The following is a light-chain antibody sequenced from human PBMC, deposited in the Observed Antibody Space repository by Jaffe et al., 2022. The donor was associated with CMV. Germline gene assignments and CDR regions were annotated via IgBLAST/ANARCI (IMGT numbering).Light chain of an antibody. V-gene: IGLV2-14*03. CDR3: SSYTSSRTMV. Sequence: QSALTQPASVSGSPGQSITIACTGTGGDIGGYDFVSWYQQHPGKAPKLVIYDVTNRPSGVSNRFSASKSGNTASLTISGLQAEDEADYYCSSYTSSRTMVFGGGTSLTVL. CDR1: GGDIGGYDF. CDR2: DVT. J-gene: IGLJ3*02.